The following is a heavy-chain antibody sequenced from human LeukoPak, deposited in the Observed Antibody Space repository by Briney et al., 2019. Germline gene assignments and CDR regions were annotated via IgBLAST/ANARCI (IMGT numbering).Heavy chain of an antibody. V-gene: IGHV1-2*02. Sequence: ASVKVSCKASGYSFTGYYMHWVRQAPGQGLEWVGWINPNSGGTNYAQKFQGRVTMTRDTSLSTPYMELSRLRSDDTAVYYCAGGTAAAGSPLDFWGQGTLVTVSS. CDR1: GYSFTGYY. J-gene: IGHJ4*02. D-gene: IGHD6-13*01. CDR2: INPNSGGT. CDR3: AGGTAAAGSPLDF.